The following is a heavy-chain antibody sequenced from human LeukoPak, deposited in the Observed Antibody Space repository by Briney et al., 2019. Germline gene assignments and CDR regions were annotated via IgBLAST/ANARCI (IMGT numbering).Heavy chain of an antibody. J-gene: IGHJ4*02. V-gene: IGHV4-30-4*01. Sequence: SETLSLTCTVSGGSISSGDYYWSWIRQPPGKGLEWIGYIYYSGSTYYNPSLKSRVTISVDTSKNQFSLKLSSVTAADTAVYYCARHSLNSTPYYFDYWGQGTLVTVSS. D-gene: IGHD4-23*01. CDR2: IYYSGST. CDR1: GGSISSGDYY. CDR3: ARHSLNSTPYYFDY.